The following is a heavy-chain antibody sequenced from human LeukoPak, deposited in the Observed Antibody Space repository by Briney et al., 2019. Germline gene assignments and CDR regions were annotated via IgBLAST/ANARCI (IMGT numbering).Heavy chain of an antibody. Sequence: PGGSLRLSCVASGFDVKDNFMIWVRQAPGQGLEWISIIYASGGAFHSESVRGRFSAFRDTSKNAIFLQMNNLRADDTAMYYCVRRHDYWGQGTLVTVSS. CDR1: GFDVKDNF. CDR2: IYASGGA. CDR3: VRRHDY. J-gene: IGHJ4*02. V-gene: IGHV3-53*01.